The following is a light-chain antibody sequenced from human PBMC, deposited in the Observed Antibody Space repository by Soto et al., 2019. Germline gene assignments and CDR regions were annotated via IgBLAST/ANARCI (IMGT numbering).Light chain of an antibody. CDR1: SGSVSTDYY. Sequence: QTVVTQEPSFSVSPGGTVTLSCGLSSGSVSTDYYPSWYQQTPGQPPRTLIYSTNIRSSGVPDRFSGSILANKAALTITGAQEDDESDYHCVLYMGSGILVFGGGTKLTVL. CDR3: VLYMGSGILV. J-gene: IGLJ2*01. V-gene: IGLV8-61*01. CDR2: STN.